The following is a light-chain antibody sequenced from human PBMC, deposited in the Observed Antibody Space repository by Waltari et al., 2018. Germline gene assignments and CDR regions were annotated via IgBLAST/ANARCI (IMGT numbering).Light chain of an antibody. CDR3: HQYHSTPYT. CDR2: GAS. V-gene: IGKV3-15*01. CDR1: QGISNN. Sequence: EIELTQSPATLSASPGERVTLSCRASQGISNNLVWYQHKPGQSPRLLIYGASARATGVPERFSGSGYRTEFTLTISSLQSEDFAVYYCHQYHSTPYTFGQGTNLEIK. J-gene: IGKJ2*01.